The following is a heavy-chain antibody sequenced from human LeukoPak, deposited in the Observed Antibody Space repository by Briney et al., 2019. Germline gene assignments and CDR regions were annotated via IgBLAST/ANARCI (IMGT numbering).Heavy chain of an antibody. CDR2: IYHSGST. CDR3: ASLRPTYYDFWSGSIDAFDT. V-gene: IGHV4-4*02. J-gene: IGHJ3*02. CDR1: GGSISSSNW. Sequence: SGTLSLTCAVSGGSISSSNWWSWVRQPPGKGLEWIGEIYHSGSTNYNPSLKSRVTISVDKSKNQFSLKLSSVTAADTAVYYCASLRPTYYDFWSGSIDAFDTWGQGTMVTVSS. D-gene: IGHD3-3*01.